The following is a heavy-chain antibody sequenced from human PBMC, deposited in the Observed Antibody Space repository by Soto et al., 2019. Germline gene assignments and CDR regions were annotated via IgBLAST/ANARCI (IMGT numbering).Heavy chain of an antibody. Sequence: GGSLRLSCATSGFTFSNAWMNWVRQAPGKGLEWVGRIKSKNNNETIDYAEAVKGRFTISRDDSQSTLFLQMNSLKTEDTAVYYCIHALRCGDEGCWKVVFDYWGQGALVTVSS. V-gene: IGHV3-15*01. CDR3: IHALRCGDEGCWKVVFDY. CDR2: IKSKNNNETI. J-gene: IGHJ4*02. CDR1: GFTFSNAW. D-gene: IGHD2-21*01.